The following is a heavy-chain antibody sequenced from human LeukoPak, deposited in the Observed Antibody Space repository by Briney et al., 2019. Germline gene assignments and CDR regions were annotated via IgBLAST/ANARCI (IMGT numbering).Heavy chain of an antibody. CDR3: ARDGWRWLQSKLGAYYYYGMDV. Sequence: IPSETLSLTCTVSGGSISSYYWSWIRQPAGKGLEWIGRIYTSGSTNYNPSLKSRVTMSVDTSKNQFSLKLSSVTAADTAVYYCARDGWRWLQSKLGAYYYYGMDVWGQGTTVTVSS. CDR2: IYTSGST. CDR1: GGSISSYY. J-gene: IGHJ6*02. V-gene: IGHV4-4*07. D-gene: IGHD5-24*01.